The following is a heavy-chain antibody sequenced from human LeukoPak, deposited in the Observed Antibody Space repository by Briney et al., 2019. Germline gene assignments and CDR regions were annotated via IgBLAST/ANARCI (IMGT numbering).Heavy chain of an antibody. J-gene: IGHJ6*02. CDR3: ARSTDREDWFGPTFRYYYYYGMDV. CDR2: ISAYNGNT. D-gene: IGHD3/OR15-3a*01. V-gene: IGHV1-18*01. CDR1: GYTFTSYG. Sequence: EASVKVSCKASGYTFTSYGISWVRQAPGQGLEWMGWISAYNGNTNYAQKLQGRVTMTTDTSTSTAYMELRSLRSDDTAVYYCARSTDREDWFGPTFRYYYYYGMDVWGQGTTVTVSS.